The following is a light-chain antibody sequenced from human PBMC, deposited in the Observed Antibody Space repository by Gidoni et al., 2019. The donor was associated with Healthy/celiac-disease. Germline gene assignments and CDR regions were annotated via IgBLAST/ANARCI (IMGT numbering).Light chain of an antibody. CDR2: DVS. CDR3: SSYTSSNEV. J-gene: IGLJ2*01. V-gene: IGLV2-14*01. CDR1: SSDVGGYNY. Sequence: QSALTQPASVSGSPGQSIPISCTGTSSDVGGYNYVAWYQQYPGKAPKLMIYDVSNQPSGVPIRFSGSKSGNTASLTISGLQAEDEADYYCSSYTSSNEVFGGGTKLTVL.